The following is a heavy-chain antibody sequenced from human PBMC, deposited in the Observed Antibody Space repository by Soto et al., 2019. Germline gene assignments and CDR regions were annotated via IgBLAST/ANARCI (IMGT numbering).Heavy chain of an antibody. CDR2: INAGNGNR. CDR1: GYTFTSYG. V-gene: IGHV1-3*01. Sequence: QVQLVQSGAEVKKPGASVKVSCKASGYTFTSYGMHWVRQAPGQRLEWMGWINAGNGNREYSQKFQGRVTITRDTSASTAYMELSSLRSEDTTVYYCARDLGGWTDYWGQGTLVTVSS. J-gene: IGHJ4*02. D-gene: IGHD6-19*01. CDR3: ARDLGGWTDY.